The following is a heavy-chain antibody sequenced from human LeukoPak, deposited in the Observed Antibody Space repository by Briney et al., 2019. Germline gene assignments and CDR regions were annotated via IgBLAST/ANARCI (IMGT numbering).Heavy chain of an antibody. D-gene: IGHD3/OR15-3a*01. J-gene: IGHJ4*02. V-gene: IGHV4-39*01. CDR3: ARQTGSGLFILP. Sequence: PSETLSLTCTVSGVSISSSNSNWVRIRQPPGKGLEWIGSIYYSGNTYYNASLKSQVSISIDTSKNQFSLRLTSVTAADTAVYYCARQTGSGLFILPGGQGTLVTVSS. CDR1: GVSISSSNSN. CDR2: IYYSGNT.